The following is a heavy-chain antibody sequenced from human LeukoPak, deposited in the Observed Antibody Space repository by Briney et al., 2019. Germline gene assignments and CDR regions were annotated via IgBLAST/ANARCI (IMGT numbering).Heavy chain of an antibody. CDR2: INAGNGDT. V-gene: IGHV1-3*01. CDR3: AREGPVSHFDY. Sequence: GASVKVSCKASGYTFTNYAVNWLRQAPGQRLEWMGWINAGNGDTKFSQNYQARVTITRDASASTAYMELSSLRSEDTAVYYCAREGPVSHFDYWGQGTLVTVSS. CDR1: GYTFTNYA. D-gene: IGHD2-8*01. J-gene: IGHJ4*02.